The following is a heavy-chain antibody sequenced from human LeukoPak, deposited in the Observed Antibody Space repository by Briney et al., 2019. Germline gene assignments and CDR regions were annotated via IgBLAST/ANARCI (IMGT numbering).Heavy chain of an antibody. CDR3: ARVREDPWNSAPHAFDI. V-gene: IGHV4-38-2*02. CDR1: GYSISSGYY. J-gene: IGHJ3*02. D-gene: IGHD1-1*01. CDR2: IYHFGTT. Sequence: NPSETLSLTCSVSGYSISSGYYWGWIRQPPGKGLEWIGNIYHFGTTYYNPSLKSRVTISVDTSNNQFSLKLSSVTAADTAVYYCARVREDPWNSAPHAFDIWGQGTMVTVSS.